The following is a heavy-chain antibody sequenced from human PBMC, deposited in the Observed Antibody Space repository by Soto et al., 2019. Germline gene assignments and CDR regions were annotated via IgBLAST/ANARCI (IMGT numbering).Heavy chain of an antibody. CDR2: IIPILGIA. CDR1: GGTFSSYT. D-gene: IGHD5-18*01. V-gene: IGHV1-69*02. J-gene: IGHJ4*02. CDR3: ARAGRGYSYGYCDY. Sequence: SVKVSCKASGGTFSSYTISWVRQAPGQGLEWMGRIIPILGIANYAQKFQGRVTITADKSTSTAYMELSSLRSEDTAVYYCARAGRGYSYGYCDYWGQGTLVTVSS.